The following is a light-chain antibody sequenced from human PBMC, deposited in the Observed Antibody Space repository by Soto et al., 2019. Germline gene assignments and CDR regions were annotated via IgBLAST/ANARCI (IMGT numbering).Light chain of an antibody. V-gene: IGKV1-9*01. Sequence: DIQLTQSPSFLSASVGDRVTITCRASQGISTYLAWYQQKLGKAPKLLIYDASTLQSGVPSRFSGSRSGTEFTLTISSLQPEDFATYYCQQSYSTPWTFGQGTKVEIK. J-gene: IGKJ1*01. CDR2: DAS. CDR1: QGISTY. CDR3: QQSYSTPWT.